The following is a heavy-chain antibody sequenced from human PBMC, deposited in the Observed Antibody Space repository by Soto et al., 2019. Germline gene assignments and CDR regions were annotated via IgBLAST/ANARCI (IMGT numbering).Heavy chain of an antibody. D-gene: IGHD3-22*01. V-gene: IGHV3-48*03. CDR3: ARGSLLAFDYYASSGYQGY. J-gene: IGHJ4*02. CDR1: GFTFSSYE. Sequence: GGSLRLSCAASGFTFSSYEMNWVRQAPGKGLEWVSYISSSGSTIYYADSVKGRFTISRDNAKNSLYLQMNSLRAEDTAVYYCARGSLLAFDYYASSGYQGYWGQGTLVTVSS. CDR2: ISSSGSTI.